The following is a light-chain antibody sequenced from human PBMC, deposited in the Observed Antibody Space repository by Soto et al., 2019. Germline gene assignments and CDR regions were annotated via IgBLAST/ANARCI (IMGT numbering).Light chain of an antibody. J-gene: IGKJ5*01. CDR2: WAS. V-gene: IGKV4-1*01. CDR1: QSVVYSSNSKNY. Sequence: DIVMTQSPDSLAVSLGERSTINSNSSQSVVYSSNSKNYLAWYQQKAGQPPKLLIYWASTRESGVPDRFSGSGSGTDFTLTISSLQAEDVAVYYCQQHHSTPLTFGQGTRLEIK. CDR3: QQHHSTPLT.